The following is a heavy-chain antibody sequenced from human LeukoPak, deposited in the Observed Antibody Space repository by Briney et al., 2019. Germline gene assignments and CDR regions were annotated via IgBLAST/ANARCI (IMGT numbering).Heavy chain of an antibody. CDR1: GGSTSSHY. CDR2: MYYSGRT. D-gene: IGHD3-10*01. J-gene: IGHJ3*02. Sequence: SETLSLTCTVSGGSTSSHYWSWIRQSPGKGLEWIGYMYYSGRTNYNPSLKSRVTISVDTSKNQFSLKLSSVTAADSAVYYCARVPTYGSGSDAFDIWGQGTMVTVSS. CDR3: ARVPTYGSGSDAFDI. V-gene: IGHV4-59*11.